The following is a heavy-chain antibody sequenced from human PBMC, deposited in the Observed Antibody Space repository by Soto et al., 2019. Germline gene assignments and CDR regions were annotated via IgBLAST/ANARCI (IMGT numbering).Heavy chain of an antibody. CDR2: ISASGVST. CDR1: ACVFNNDA. V-gene: IGHV3-23*01. J-gene: IGHJ4*02. CDR3: AKVRLRKNYFDY. Sequence: GGSQRHSCAASACVFNNDARNWVRQAPGEGLQWVAGISASGVSTYYADSVKGRFIISRDNSKNTLFLQMNVLRAEDTAIYYSAKVRLRKNYFDYCRLGTLVTVSS. D-gene: IGHD5-12*01.